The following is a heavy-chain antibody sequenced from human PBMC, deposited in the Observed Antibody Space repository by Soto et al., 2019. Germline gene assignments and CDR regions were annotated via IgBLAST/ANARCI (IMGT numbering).Heavy chain of an antibody. CDR1: GGSFSGYY. J-gene: IGHJ3*02. Sequence: QVQLQQWGAGLLKPSETLSLTCAVYGGSFSGYYWSWIRQPPGKGLEWIGEINHSGSTNYNPSLKSRVPTSVXXSXNXSSLKLSSVTAADTAVYYCARAHSSGWSFGRNAFDIWGQGTMVTVSS. CDR3: ARAHSSGWSFGRNAFDI. D-gene: IGHD6-19*01. CDR2: INHSGST. V-gene: IGHV4-34*01.